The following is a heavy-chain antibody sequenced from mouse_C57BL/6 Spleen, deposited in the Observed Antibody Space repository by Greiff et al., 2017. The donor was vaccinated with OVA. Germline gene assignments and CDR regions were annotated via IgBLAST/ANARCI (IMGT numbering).Heavy chain of an antibody. V-gene: IGHV1-80*01. CDR1: GYAFSSYW. Sequence: VKLMESGAELVKPGASVKISCKASGYAFSSYWMNWVKQRPGKGLEWIGQIYPGDGDTNYNGKFKGKATLTADKSSSTAYMQLSSLTSEDAAVYFCAIYYGSSSSYWYFDVWGTGTTVTVSS. J-gene: IGHJ1*03. D-gene: IGHD1-1*01. CDR3: AIYYGSSSSYWYFDV. CDR2: IYPGDGDT.